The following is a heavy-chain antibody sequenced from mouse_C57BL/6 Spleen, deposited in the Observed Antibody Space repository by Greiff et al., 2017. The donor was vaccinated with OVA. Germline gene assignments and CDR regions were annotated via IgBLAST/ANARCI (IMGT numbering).Heavy chain of an antibody. Sequence: VQLQQSGPGLVQPSQSLSITCTVSGFALTSYGVHWVRQSPGKGLEWLGVIWRGGSTDYNAAFMSRLSITKDNSKSQVFFKMNSLQADDTAIYYCAKNYDEYYAMDYWGQGTSVTVSS. CDR2: IWRGGST. CDR3: AKNYDEYYAMDY. V-gene: IGHV2-5*01. D-gene: IGHD2-3*01. J-gene: IGHJ4*01. CDR1: GFALTSYG.